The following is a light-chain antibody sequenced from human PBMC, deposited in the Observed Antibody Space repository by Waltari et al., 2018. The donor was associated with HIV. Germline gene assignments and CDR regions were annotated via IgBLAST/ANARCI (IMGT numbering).Light chain of an antibody. CDR1: SSNIGADYF. J-gene: IGLJ2*01. CDR2: GDS. V-gene: IGLV1-40*01. Sequence: QSVLTQPPSVSGAPGQRVTISCTGSSSNIGADYFVHWYQQLPGAAPKLHIYGDSHRPSGVPDRFSGSKSGTSASLAITGLQAEDEADYYCQSYDSSLSGPVVFGGGTKLTVL. CDR3: QSYDSSLSGPVV.